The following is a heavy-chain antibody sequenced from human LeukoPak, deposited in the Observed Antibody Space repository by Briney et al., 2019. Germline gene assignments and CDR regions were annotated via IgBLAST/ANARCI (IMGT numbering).Heavy chain of an antibody. CDR1: GFTFSSYA. Sequence: GGSLRLSCAASGFTFSSYAMSWVRQAPGKGLEWVSAISGSGGSTYYADSVKGRFTISRDNAKNSLYLQMNSLRAEDTAVYYCARDLREWLIRVDYFDYWGQGTLVTVSS. CDR3: ARDLREWLIRVDYFDY. V-gene: IGHV3-23*01. J-gene: IGHJ4*02. CDR2: ISGSGGST. D-gene: IGHD3-22*01.